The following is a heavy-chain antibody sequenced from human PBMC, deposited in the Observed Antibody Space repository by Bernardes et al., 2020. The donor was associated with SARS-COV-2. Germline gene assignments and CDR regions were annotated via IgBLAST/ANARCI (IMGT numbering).Heavy chain of an antibody. Sequence: GGSLRLSCAASEFTFSNYGMHWVRQAPGKGLEWVSRINGAGSTSSYADFVAGRFTISRDNAKNTLYLQMNSLRDEDTAVYYCVKGGTDYGDWDYWGQGILVTVSS. CDR2: INGAGSTS. D-gene: IGHD4-17*01. V-gene: IGHV3-74*01. CDR3: VKGGTDYGDWDY. J-gene: IGHJ4*02. CDR1: EFTFSNYG.